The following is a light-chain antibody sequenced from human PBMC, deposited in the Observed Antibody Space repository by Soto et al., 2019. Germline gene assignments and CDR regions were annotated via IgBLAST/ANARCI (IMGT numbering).Light chain of an antibody. CDR1: QTISSY. Sequence: DIQMTQSPSSLSASVGDRVTITCRASQTISSYLNLYQQKPGKAPNLLIYAASSLQSGVPSRFSGSGSGTDFTLTISSLQPEDFATYYCQQSYSSQFTFGPGTKVDIK. V-gene: IGKV1-39*01. CDR2: AAS. CDR3: QQSYSSQFT. J-gene: IGKJ3*01.